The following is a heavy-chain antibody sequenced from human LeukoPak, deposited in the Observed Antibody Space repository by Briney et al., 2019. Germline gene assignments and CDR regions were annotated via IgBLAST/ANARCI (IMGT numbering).Heavy chain of an antibody. Sequence: ASVKASCKASGYTFTSYYMHWVRQAPGQGLEWMGIINPSGGSTSYAQKFQGRVTMTSYTSTSTVYMELSSLRSEDTAVYYCARAKVVVVPAAMGPRNWFDPWGQGTLVTVSS. CDR3: ARAKVVVVPAAMGPRNWFDP. V-gene: IGHV1-46*01. CDR1: GYTFTSYY. D-gene: IGHD2-2*01. J-gene: IGHJ5*02. CDR2: INPSGGST.